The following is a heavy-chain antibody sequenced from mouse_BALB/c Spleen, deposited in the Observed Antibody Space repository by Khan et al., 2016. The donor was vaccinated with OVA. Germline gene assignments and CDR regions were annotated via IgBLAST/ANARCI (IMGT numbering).Heavy chain of an antibody. J-gene: IGHJ3*01. CDR2: INPSNGYT. Sequence: QVQLQQSGAELARPGASVKMSCKASGYTFTSYTIHWIKLRPGQGLEWIGYINPSNGYTNYNQKFKDKATLTADKSSTTAYMQLSSLTSDDSAVYNCVRDGAYHRNDGWFAYWGQGNLVT. D-gene: IGHD2-14*01. V-gene: IGHV1-4*01. CDR3: VRDGAYHRNDGWFAY. CDR1: GYTFTSYT.